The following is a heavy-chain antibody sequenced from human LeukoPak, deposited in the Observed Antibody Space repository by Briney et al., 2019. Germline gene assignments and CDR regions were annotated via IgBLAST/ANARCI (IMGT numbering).Heavy chain of an antibody. CDR3: ARVVIVVVPAAMSYYYYYYMDV. CDR2: ISHSGST. Sequence: PSETLSLTCAVYGGSFSGYYWSWIRQPPGKGLEWIGEISHSGSTNYNPSLKSRVTISVDTSKNQFSLKLSSVTAADTAVYYCARVVIVVVPAAMSYYYYYYMDVWGKGTTVTVSS. J-gene: IGHJ6*03. D-gene: IGHD2-2*01. V-gene: IGHV4-34*01. CDR1: GGSFSGYY.